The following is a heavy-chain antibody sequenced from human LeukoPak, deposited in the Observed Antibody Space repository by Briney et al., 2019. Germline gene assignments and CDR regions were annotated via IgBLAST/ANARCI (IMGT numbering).Heavy chain of an antibody. V-gene: IGHV3-72*01. CDR1: GITLSDDY. J-gene: IGHJ4*02. CDR2: TRNKAKSYTT. D-gene: IGHD5/OR15-5a*01. Sequence: GGSLRLSCAASGITLSDDYMDWVRQAPGKGLEWVGRTRNKAKSYTTNYAASVKGRFTISRDDAKNLVYLQMNGLKSEDTALYYCVTPPHCLYVSFDNRGQGTLVTVSS. CDR3: VTPPHCLYVSFDN.